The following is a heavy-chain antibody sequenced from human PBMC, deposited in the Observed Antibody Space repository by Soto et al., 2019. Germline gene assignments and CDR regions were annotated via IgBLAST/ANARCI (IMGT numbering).Heavy chain of an antibody. CDR1: GGSISTYY. D-gene: IGHD3-3*01. V-gene: IGHV4-59*01. Sequence: SETLSLTCTVSGGSISTYYWSWIRQPPGKGLEWIAYIYYSGSSNYNPSLKSRVTISVDMSKNQFSLKLSSVTAADTAVYYCARGANFWSGFFSYVDVWGKGTTVTVSS. J-gene: IGHJ6*03. CDR2: IYYSGSS. CDR3: ARGANFWSGFFSYVDV.